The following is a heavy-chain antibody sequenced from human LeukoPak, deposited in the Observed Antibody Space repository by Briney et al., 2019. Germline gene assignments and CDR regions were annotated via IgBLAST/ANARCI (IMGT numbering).Heavy chain of an antibody. V-gene: IGHV3-30*02. CDR2: IRYDGTNK. Sequence: PGGSLRLSCAASGFTFSSYGMHWVRQAPGEGLDWVTFIRYDGTNKYYADSVKGRFTISRDSSKNTLYLQMNSLRAEDTAVYYCAKDRRAAMVTFFDYWGQGTLVTVSS. CDR3: AKDRRAAMVTFFDY. J-gene: IGHJ4*02. CDR1: GFTFSSYG. D-gene: IGHD5-18*01.